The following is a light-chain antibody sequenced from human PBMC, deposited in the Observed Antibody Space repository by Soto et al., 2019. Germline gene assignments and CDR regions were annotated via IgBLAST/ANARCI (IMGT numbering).Light chain of an antibody. CDR1: QSIRNW. CDR3: KSYNSS. CDR2: KAS. J-gene: IGKJ2*01. V-gene: IGKV1-5*03. Sequence: DVQMTLSPSTLSASLGDRVTITCRASQSIRNWSGWYQQKPVEAPKLLTYKASSIESGVTSRLSGSGSGTEFTIPMSRLSADDFAPYYCKSYNSSFGQGTKVDIK.